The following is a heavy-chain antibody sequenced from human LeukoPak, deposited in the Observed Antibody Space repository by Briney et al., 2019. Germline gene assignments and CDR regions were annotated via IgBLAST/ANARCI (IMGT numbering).Heavy chain of an antibody. Sequence: PGGSLRLSCAASGFTFSSYGMHWVRQAPGKGLEWVSYITNSGTTIYYADSVKGRFTISRDNSKNTLYLQMNSLRAEDTAVYYCARGMADIVVVPAAKYWGQGTLVTVSS. V-gene: IGHV3-48*01. CDR3: ARGMADIVVVPAAKY. CDR1: GFTFSSYG. D-gene: IGHD2-2*01. J-gene: IGHJ4*02. CDR2: ITNSGTTI.